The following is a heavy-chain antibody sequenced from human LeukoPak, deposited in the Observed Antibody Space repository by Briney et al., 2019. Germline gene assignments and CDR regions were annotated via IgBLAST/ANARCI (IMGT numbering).Heavy chain of an antibody. CDR3: AKDRWALGYNPSFDY. J-gene: IGHJ4*02. V-gene: IGHV3-23*01. Sequence: GSLRLSCAASGFTFSSYAMSWVRQAPGKGLEWVSAISGSGSGGIAYYADSVKGRFTISRDNSKNTLYLQMNSLRAEDTAVYYCAKDRWALGYNPSFDYWGQGTLVTVSS. D-gene: IGHD5-24*01. CDR2: ISGSGSGGIA. CDR1: GFTFSSYA.